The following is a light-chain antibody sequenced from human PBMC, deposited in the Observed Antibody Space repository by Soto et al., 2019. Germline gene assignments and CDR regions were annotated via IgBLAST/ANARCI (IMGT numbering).Light chain of an antibody. CDR2: DAS. CDR3: QQYGSSSYT. CDR1: QSVSSSY. Sequence: EIVLTQSPGTLSLSPGERATLSCRASQSVSSSYLAWYQQKPGQAPRLLLYDASSRATGIPDRFSGSGSGTDFTLTISRLEAEDFAVYYCQQYGSSSYTFGQGNKLEIK. J-gene: IGKJ2*01. V-gene: IGKV3-20*01.